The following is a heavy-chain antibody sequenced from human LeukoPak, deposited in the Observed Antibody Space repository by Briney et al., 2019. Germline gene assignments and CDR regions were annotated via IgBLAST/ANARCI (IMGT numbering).Heavy chain of an antibody. J-gene: IGHJ4*02. CDR1: GFTFSGYT. D-gene: IGHD3-22*01. CDR3: ARDAYYSGSSGYYFWTH. CDR2: ISGSGIYT. Sequence: GGSLRLSCAASGFTFSGYTMNWVRQAPGKGLEWVSSISGSGIYTFYGDSVKGRFTISRDNAKNSLYLQMNSLRAEDTAVYYCARDAYYSGSSGYYFWTHWGQGTLVTVSS. V-gene: IGHV3-21*01.